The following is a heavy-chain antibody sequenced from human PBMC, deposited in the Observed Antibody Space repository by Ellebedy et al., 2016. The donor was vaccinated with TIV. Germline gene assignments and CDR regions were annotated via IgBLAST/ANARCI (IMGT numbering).Heavy chain of an antibody. CDR1: GYTFTSFG. J-gene: IGHJ4*02. D-gene: IGHD2-15*01. Sequence: ASVKVSCKASGYTFTSFGITWVRQAPGQGLEWMGWISAFNGDTNYVQKLQGRVTMTSDTSTSTAYMELRSLRSDDTAVYYCARVTGLRDCSGDICSPPPPLDHWGQGALVTVSS. CDR2: ISAFNGDT. CDR3: ARVTGLRDCSGDICSPPPPLDH. V-gene: IGHV1-18*04.